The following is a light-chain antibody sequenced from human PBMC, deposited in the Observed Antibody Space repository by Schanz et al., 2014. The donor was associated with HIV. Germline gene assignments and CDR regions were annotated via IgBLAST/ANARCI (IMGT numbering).Light chain of an antibody. Sequence: QSALTQPPSASGSPGQSVTISCTGTSSDVGGYNYVSWYQQHPGKAPKLIIYDVSNRPSGVSNRFSGSKSGNTASLTISGLQAEDEADYYCSSYTSSSTVFGGGTKLTVL. CDR3: SSYTSSSTV. V-gene: IGLV2-14*03. J-gene: IGLJ2*01. CDR2: DVS. CDR1: SSDVGGYNY.